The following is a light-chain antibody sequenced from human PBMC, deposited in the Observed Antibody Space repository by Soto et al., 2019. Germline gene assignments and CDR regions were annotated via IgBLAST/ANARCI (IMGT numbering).Light chain of an antibody. CDR3: QSYDSSLGGSKGV. Sequence: QSVLTQPPSMSGAPGQRGTISCTGSSSDIGAGYDVHWYQQFPGTAPKLLIYSNINRPSGVPDRFSGSKSGTSASLAITGLQAEDEADYYCQSYDSSLGGSKGVFGGGTKVTVL. V-gene: IGLV1-40*01. CDR2: SNI. CDR1: SSDIGAGYD. J-gene: IGLJ3*02.